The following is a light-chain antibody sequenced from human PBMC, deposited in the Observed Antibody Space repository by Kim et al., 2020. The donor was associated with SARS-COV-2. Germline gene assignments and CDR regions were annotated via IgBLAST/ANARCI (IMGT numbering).Light chain of an antibody. CDR1: NLGDKF. CDR3: QAWDSGTVV. Sequence: SYELTQPPSVSASPGQTASITCSGDNLGDKFACWYQQKPGQSPVLVIYQDNKRPSGIPERFSGSNSGNTATLTISGTQAMDEADYYCQAWDSGTVVFGGGTKLTVL. J-gene: IGLJ2*01. V-gene: IGLV3-1*01. CDR2: QDN.